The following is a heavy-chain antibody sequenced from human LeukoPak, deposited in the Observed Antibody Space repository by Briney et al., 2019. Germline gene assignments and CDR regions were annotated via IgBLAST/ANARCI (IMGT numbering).Heavy chain of an antibody. CDR3: ARKEYDILTGYSSFDY. J-gene: IGHJ4*02. CDR1: GITFSTAW. V-gene: IGHV3-48*04. D-gene: IGHD3-9*01. Sequence: GGSLRLSCAASGITFSTAWMCWVRQAPGKGLEWVSYISRSGSSIYYADSVKGRFTISRDNAKNSLYLQMNSLRAEDTAVYYCARKEYDILTGYSSFDYWGQGTLVTVSS. CDR2: ISRSGSSI.